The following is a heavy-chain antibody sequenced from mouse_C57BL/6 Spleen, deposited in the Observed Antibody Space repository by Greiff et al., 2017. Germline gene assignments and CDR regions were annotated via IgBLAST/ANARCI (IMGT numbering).Heavy chain of an antibody. Sequence: VQLVESGAELVRPGASVTLSCKASGYTFTDYEMHWVKQTPVHGLEWIGAIDPETGGTAYNQKFKGKAILTADKSSSTAYMELRSLTSEDSAVYYYTRWSYNGSSYGYFDYWGQGTTLTVSS. V-gene: IGHV1-15*01. D-gene: IGHD1-1*01. CDR3: TRWSYNGSSYGYFDY. CDR2: IDPETGGT. J-gene: IGHJ2*01. CDR1: GYTFTDYE.